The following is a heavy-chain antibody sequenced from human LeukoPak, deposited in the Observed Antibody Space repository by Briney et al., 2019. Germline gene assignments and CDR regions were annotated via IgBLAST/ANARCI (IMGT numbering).Heavy chain of an antibody. D-gene: IGHD1-14*01. CDR3: ARLTKRNDAFTI. V-gene: IGHV4-59*02. J-gene: IGHJ3*02. CDR1: GDSVGSYY. CDR2: IYYSGST. Sequence: SETLSLTCSVSGDSVGSYYWSWIRQPPGKGLEWIGYIYYSGSTNYNPSLKSRLTISVDTSKNQFSLKLSSVTTADTAVYYCARLTKRNDAFTIWGQGTMVTVSS.